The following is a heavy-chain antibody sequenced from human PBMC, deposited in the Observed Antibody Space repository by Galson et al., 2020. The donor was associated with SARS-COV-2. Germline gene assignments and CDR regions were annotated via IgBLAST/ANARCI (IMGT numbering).Heavy chain of an antibody. Sequence: GGSLRLSCTASGFAFSGSAIHWARQASGKGLEWVGRIRSKPNNYATAYAASVNDRFTISRDDSKNTAYLQMNSLKTEDTALYYCARFVVAANYFDYWGQGALVTVSS. CDR3: ARFVVAANYFDY. CDR1: GFAFSGSA. CDR2: IRSKPNNYAT. V-gene: IGHV3-73*01. D-gene: IGHD6-25*01. J-gene: IGHJ4*02.